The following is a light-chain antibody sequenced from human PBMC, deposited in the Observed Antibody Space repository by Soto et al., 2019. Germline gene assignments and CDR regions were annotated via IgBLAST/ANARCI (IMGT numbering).Light chain of an antibody. CDR3: SLYTSSSTLYV. CDR1: SSDVGGYNY. V-gene: IGLV2-14*01. J-gene: IGLJ1*01. CDR2: QVS. Sequence: QSVLTQPASVPGSPGQSITISLTGTSSDVGGYNYVCWYQQRPGKAPKLMIYQVSNRPSGVSHPFSGSKSGNPPSLTISGLQAEDDADYYCSLYTSSSTLYVCGTGTKVTVL.